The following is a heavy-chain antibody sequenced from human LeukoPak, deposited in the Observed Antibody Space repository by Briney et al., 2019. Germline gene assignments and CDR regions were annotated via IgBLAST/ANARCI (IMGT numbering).Heavy chain of an antibody. CDR2: LYIGGNT. CDR1: GLTVNNNY. J-gene: IGHJ4*02. D-gene: IGHD5-18*01. V-gene: IGHV3-53*01. CDR3: MTAAGYNFGQY. Sequence: GGSLRLSCAASGLTVNNNYMNWVRQAPGRGLEWVSALYIGGNTYYADSVRGRFTISRDNSKNTLYLQMNSLRAEDTAIYYCMTAAGYNFGQYWGQGTLVTVSS.